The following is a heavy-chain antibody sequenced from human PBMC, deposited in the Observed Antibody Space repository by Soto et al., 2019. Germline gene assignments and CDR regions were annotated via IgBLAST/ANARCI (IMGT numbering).Heavy chain of an antibody. CDR3: AKGAWPSMVVAARDAFDI. Sequence: EVQLLESGGGLVQPGGSLRLSCAASGFTFSSYAMSWVRQAPGKGLEWVSAISGSGGSTYYADSVKGRFTISRDNSKNTLYLQMNSLRGEDTAVYYCAKGAWPSMVVAARDAFDIWGQGKMVTVSS. V-gene: IGHV3-23*01. CDR2: ISGSGGST. CDR1: GFTFSSYA. D-gene: IGHD2-15*01. J-gene: IGHJ3*02.